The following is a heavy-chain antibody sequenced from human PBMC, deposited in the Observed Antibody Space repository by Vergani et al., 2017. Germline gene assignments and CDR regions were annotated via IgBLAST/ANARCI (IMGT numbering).Heavy chain of an antibody. Sequence: QVQLVESGGGVVQPGRSLRLSCAASGFTFSSYAMHWVRQAPGKGLEWVAVISYDGSNKYYADSVKGRFTISRDNSKNTLYLQMNSLRAEDTAVYYCAGGASGDYVASFDYWGQGILVTVSS. D-gene: IGHD4-17*01. CDR3: AGGASGDYVASFDY. CDR2: ISYDGSNK. CDR1: GFTFSSYA. J-gene: IGHJ4*02. V-gene: IGHV3-30-3*01.